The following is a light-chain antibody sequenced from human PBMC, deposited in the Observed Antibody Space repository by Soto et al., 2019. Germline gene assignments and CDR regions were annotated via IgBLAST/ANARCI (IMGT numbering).Light chain of an antibody. CDR2: GAS. Sequence: IVMTQAPAPLSLSPGERATLSCRASQTVSITYLTWYQQKPGQAPRLIIYGASTRATGIPARFSGSGSGTECTLTISSLQSEDFAVYYCQQYNNWPWTLGQGTKVDI. CDR3: QQYNNWPWT. CDR1: QTVSITY. J-gene: IGKJ1*01. V-gene: IGKV3-15*01.